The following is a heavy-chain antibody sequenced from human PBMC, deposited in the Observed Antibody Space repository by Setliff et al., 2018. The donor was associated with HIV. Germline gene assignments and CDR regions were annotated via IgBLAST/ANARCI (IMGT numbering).Heavy chain of an antibody. CDR1: GYTFTDFH. CDR3: ARDVGVPGRGNALDY. D-gene: IGHD3-3*01. J-gene: IGHJ4*02. Sequence: ASVKVSCKASGYTFTDFHMHWVRQAPGQGLEWMGAIDPRRGSTEYAQKFQGTVTMTRDTSISTAYMELSGLKSYDTALYYCARDVGVPGRGNALDYWGQGALVTVSS. CDR2: IDPRRGST. V-gene: IGHV1-2*02.